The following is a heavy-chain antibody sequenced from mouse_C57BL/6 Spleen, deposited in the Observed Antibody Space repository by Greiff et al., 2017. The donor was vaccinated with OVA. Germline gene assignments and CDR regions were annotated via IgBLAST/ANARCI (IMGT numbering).Heavy chain of an antibody. Sequence: QVQLQQPGAELVRPGTSVKLSCKASGYTFTSYWMHWVKQRPGQGLEWIGVIDPSDSYTNYNQKFKGKATLTVDTSSSTAYMQLSSLTSEDSAVYYCARRGTNRTYFDVWGTGTTVTVSS. CDR2: IDPSDSYT. V-gene: IGHV1-59*01. CDR3: ARRGTNRTYFDV. J-gene: IGHJ1*03. CDR1: GYTFTSYW. D-gene: IGHD3-3*01.